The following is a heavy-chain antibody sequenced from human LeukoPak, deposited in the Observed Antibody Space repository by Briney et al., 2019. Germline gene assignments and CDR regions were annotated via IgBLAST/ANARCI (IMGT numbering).Heavy chain of an antibody. J-gene: IGHJ5*02. V-gene: IGHV3-23*01. CDR1: GFTFSSYA. Sequence: GGSLRLSCAASGFTFSSYAMSWVRQAPGKGLEWVSAISGSGGSTYYADSVKGRFTISRDNAKNSLYLQMNSLRAEDTAVYYCARDRGYYDSSGYYYVFNWFDPWGQGTLVTVSS. CDR3: ARDRGYYDSSGYYYVFNWFDP. D-gene: IGHD3-22*01. CDR2: ISGSGGST.